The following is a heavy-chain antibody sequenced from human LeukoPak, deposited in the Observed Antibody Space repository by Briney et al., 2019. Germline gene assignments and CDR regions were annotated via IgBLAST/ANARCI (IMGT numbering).Heavy chain of an antibody. V-gene: IGHV3-7*01. CDR1: GFTFSNYW. Sequence: GGSLRLSCAASGFTFSNYWMSWVRPTPGKGLEWVVNIKQDGGEIYYVDSVKGRFTISRDNAKNSLYLQMNSLRAEDTAVYYCARDKVVGPTINDYWGQGTLVTVSS. CDR3: ARDKVVGPTINDY. CDR2: IKQDGGEI. D-gene: IGHD1-26*01. J-gene: IGHJ4*02.